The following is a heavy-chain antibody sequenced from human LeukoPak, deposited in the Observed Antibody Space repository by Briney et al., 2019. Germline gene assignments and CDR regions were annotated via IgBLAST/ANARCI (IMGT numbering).Heavy chain of an antibody. CDR2: IVVGSGNT. Sequence: SVKVSCKASGFTFTSSAVQWVRQARGQRLEWIGWIVVGSGNTNYAQKFQERVTITRDMSTSTAYMELSSLRSEDTAVYYCAAGRGIYDGSGSCLFDYWGQGTLVTVSS. D-gene: IGHD3-22*01. V-gene: IGHV1-58*01. J-gene: IGHJ4*02. CDR3: AAGRGIYDGSGSCLFDY. CDR1: GFTFTSSA.